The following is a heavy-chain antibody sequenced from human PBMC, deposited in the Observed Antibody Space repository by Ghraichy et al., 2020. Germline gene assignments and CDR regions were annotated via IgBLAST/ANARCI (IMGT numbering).Heavy chain of an antibody. CDR3: ASYFTYYVAFDY. CDR2: IFYNGDT. J-gene: IGHJ4*02. V-gene: IGHV4-39*01. D-gene: IGHD3-22*01. Sequence: SETLSLTCTVSGGSISRSIYYWGWVRQPPGKGLEWIGRIFYNGDTYYNPSLKSRVTISVDTSKNQFSLKLNSVTATDTAVYYCASYFTYYVAFDYWGQGTLVTVSP. CDR1: GGSISRSIYY.